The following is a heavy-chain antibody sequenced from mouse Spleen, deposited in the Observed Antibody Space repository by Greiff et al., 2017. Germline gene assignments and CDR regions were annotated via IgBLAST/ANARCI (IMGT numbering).Heavy chain of an antibody. CDR3: ARWRYRGAMDY. CDR2: IHPNSGST. V-gene: IGHV1-64*01. CDR1: GYTFTSYW. Sequence: VQLQQPGAELVKPGASVKLSCKASGYTFTSYWMHWVKQRPGQGLEWIGMIHPNSGSTNYNEKFKSKATLTVDKSSSTAFMQLSSLTSEDSAVYYCARWRYRGAMDYWGQGTSVTVSS. J-gene: IGHJ4*01. D-gene: IGHD2-14*01.